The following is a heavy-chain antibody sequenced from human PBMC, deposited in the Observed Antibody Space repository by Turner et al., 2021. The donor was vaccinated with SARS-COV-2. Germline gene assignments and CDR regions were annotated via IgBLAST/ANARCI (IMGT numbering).Heavy chain of an antibody. CDR3: ARHGFSGWDGGGMDV. J-gene: IGHJ6*02. CDR1: GGSISSYY. CDR2: IHYSGST. V-gene: IGHV4-59*08. Sequence: QVQLQESGPGLVKPSETLSLTCTVSGGSISSYYWSWIRQPPGKGLEWIGYIHYSGSTNYNPSLKSRVTISVDTSKNQFSLKLSSVTAADTAVYYCARHGFSGWDGGGMDVWGQGTTFTVSS. D-gene: IGHD6-19*01.